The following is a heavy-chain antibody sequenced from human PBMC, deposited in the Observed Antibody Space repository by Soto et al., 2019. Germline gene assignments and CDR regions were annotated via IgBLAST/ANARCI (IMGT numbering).Heavy chain of an antibody. V-gene: IGHV4-34*01. CDR2: INDSGGT. Sequence: SETLSLTCAVYGGSFSVYYWTCIRQPPGKGLEWIGEINDSGGTDYNPSLKSRVTISLDTSKNQLSLKLISVTAADTAVYYCARGRKGFSSSCYVDWGQGTLVTVSS. J-gene: IGHJ4*02. D-gene: IGHD6-13*01. CDR3: ARGRKGFSSSCYVD. CDR1: GGSFSVYY.